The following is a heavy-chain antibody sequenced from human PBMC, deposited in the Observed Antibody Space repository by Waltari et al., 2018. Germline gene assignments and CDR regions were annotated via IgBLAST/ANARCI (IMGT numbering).Heavy chain of an antibody. CDR3: VRNGLGYCTSSTCYRNDD. CDR2: VYHGGDT. J-gene: IGHJ4*02. Sequence: QVQLQESGPGLVRPSETVSLTCTVSGYLINTGYYWGWVRQTPGKGLQWIATVYHGGDTYYNPSRESRVTISLDTSKNQFFLKLTSVTAEDTAIYYCVRNGLGYCTSSTCYRNDDWGQGTLVTVSS. D-gene: IGHD2-15*01. V-gene: IGHV4-38-2*02. CDR1: GYLINTGYY.